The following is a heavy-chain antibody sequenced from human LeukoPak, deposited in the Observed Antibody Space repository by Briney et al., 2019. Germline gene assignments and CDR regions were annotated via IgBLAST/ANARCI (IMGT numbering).Heavy chain of an antibody. D-gene: IGHD2-2*01. CDR2: INPNRCGT. Sequence: ASVTVSCQGSVYTYTGYHMHWVRQAPGQGLAWMGWINPNRCGTTYAQTFQGRVTMNRETSISTAYMELSRLRSDDTAVYYCARGDVVVPPATDYWGQGTVVTLSS. CDR3: ARGDVVVPPATDY. V-gene: IGHV1-2*02. CDR1: VYTYTGYH. J-gene: IGHJ4*02.